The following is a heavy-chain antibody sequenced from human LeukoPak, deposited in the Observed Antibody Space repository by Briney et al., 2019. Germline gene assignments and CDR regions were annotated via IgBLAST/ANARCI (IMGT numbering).Heavy chain of an antibody. Sequence: GGSLRLSCAASGFTFSSYSMNWVRQAPGKGLEWVSSISSSSSYIYYADSVKGRFTISRDNSKNTLYLQMNSLRAEDTAVYYCAKGRRWFGELSHYYYGMDVWGQGTTVTVSS. J-gene: IGHJ6*02. CDR2: ISSSSSYI. CDR1: GFTFSSYS. V-gene: IGHV3-21*04. CDR3: AKGRRWFGELSHYYYGMDV. D-gene: IGHD3-10*01.